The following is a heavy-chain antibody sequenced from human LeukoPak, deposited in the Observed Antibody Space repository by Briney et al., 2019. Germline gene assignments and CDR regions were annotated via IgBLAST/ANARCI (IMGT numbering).Heavy chain of an antibody. CDR2: INPDSGGT. D-gene: IGHD2-15*01. Sequence: GASVKVSCKASGYKFSDYYIHWVRQAPGQGPEWMGWINPDSGGTKYTQKFQGRITMTRDTPTTTAYMELISLRSDDTAVYYCVRDLGVSVRCGGRACDREFWGKGTLVTVSA. J-gene: IGHJ4*02. CDR3: VRDLGVSVRCGGRACDREF. V-gene: IGHV1-2*02. CDR1: GYKFSDYY.